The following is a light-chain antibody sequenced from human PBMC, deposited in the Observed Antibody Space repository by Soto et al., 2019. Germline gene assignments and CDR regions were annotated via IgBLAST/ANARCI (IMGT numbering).Light chain of an antibody. V-gene: IGKV3-11*01. J-gene: IGKJ1*01. CDR1: KSVSTY. CDR2: DAS. Sequence: VLTQSPATLSLSPRVIATLSCRARKSVSTYSAGYHQKPAEAPSPRIYDASNRATATPARCSGSGSGTDFSLTISSLDPEDFAVYYCQQRSNWPERTFGQGTTVDTK. CDR3: QQRSNWPERT.